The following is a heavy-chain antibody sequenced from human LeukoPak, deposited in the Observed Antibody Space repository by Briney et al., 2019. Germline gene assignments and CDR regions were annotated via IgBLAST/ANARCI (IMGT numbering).Heavy chain of an antibody. CDR1: GFTFSSYS. CDR3: AKHSSVTHEPIDY. Sequence: GGSLRLSCAASGFTFSSYSMSWVRQAPGKGLEWVSAISGSGGSTYYADSVKGRFTISRDNSKNTLYLQMNSLRAEDTAVYYCAKHSSVTHEPIDYWGQGTLVTVSS. V-gene: IGHV3-23*01. CDR2: ISGSGGST. J-gene: IGHJ4*02. D-gene: IGHD4-17*01.